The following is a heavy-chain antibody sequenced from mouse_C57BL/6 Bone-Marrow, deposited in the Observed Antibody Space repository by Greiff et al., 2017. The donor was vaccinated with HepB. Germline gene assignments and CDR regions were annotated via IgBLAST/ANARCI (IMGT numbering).Heavy chain of an antibody. D-gene: IGHD1-1*01. V-gene: IGHV14-2*01. CDR1: GFNIKDYY. Sequence: VQLQQSGAELVKPGASVKLSCTASGFNIKDYYMHWVKQRTEQGLEWIGRIDPEDGETKYAPKFQGKATITADTSSNAAYLQLRSLTSEDTAVYYCATLHYYGSSYRYFDVWGTGTTVTVSS. CDR2: IDPEDGET. CDR3: ATLHYYGSSYRYFDV. J-gene: IGHJ1*03.